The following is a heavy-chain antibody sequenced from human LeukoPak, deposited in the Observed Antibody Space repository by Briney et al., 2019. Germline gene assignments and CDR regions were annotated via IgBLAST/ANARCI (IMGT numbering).Heavy chain of an antibody. D-gene: IGHD5-24*01. CDR1: GGSISSYY. J-gene: IGHJ6*02. CDR2: IYYSGST. CDR3: ARHDIEMATIDVYYYGMDV. V-gene: IGHV4-59*08. Sequence: PSETLSLTCTVSGGSISSYYWSWIRQPPGKGLEWIGYIYYSGSTNYNPSLKSRVTISVDTSKNQFSLKLSSVTAADTAVYYCARHDIEMATIDVYYYGMDVWAKGPRSPSP.